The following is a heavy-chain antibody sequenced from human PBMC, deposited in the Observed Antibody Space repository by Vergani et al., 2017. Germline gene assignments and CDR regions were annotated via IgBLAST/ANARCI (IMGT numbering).Heavy chain of an antibody. CDR3: ARDSVGYCTNGVCNLGY. D-gene: IGHD2-8*01. CDR1: GFTFSSYG. Sequence: QVQLVESGGGVVQPGRSLRLSCAASGFTFSSYGMHWVRQAPGKGLEWVAVIWYDGSNKYYADSVKGRFTISRDNSKNTLYLQTNSLRAEDTAVYYCARDSVGYCTNGVCNLGYWGQGTLVTVSS. J-gene: IGHJ4*02. V-gene: IGHV3-33*01. CDR2: IWYDGSNK.